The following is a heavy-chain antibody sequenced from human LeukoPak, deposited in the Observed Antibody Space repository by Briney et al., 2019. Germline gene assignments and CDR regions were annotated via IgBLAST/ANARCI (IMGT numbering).Heavy chain of an antibody. Sequence: SGPTLVKPTQTLTLTCTFSGLSLSTSGVGVGWIRQPPGKALEWLALIYWDDDKRYSPSLKSRLTITKDTSKNQVVLTMTNMDPVDTATYYCAHSREGPDGSSFDYWGQGTLVTVSS. J-gene: IGHJ4*02. V-gene: IGHV2-5*02. CDR2: IYWDDDK. CDR3: AHSREGPDGSSFDY. D-gene: IGHD1-26*01. CDR1: GLSLSTSGVG.